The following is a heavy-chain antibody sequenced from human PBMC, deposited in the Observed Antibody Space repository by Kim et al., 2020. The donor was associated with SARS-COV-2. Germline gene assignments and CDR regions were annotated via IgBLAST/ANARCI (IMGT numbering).Heavy chain of an antibody. CDR3: ARPSLITMVRGVAPHQATYYYYGMDV. Sequence: ASVKVSCKASGYTFTSYYMHWVRQAPGQGLEWMGIINPSGGSTSYAQKFQGRVTMTRDTSTSTVYMELSSLRSEDTAVYYCARPSLITMVRGVAPHQATYYYYGMDVWGQGTTVTVSS. CDR1: GYTFTSYY. V-gene: IGHV1-46*01. CDR2: INPSGGST. J-gene: IGHJ6*02. D-gene: IGHD3-10*01.